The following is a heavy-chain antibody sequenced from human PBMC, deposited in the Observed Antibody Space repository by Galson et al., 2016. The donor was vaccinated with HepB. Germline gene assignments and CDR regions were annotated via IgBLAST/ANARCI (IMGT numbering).Heavy chain of an antibody. CDR2: IDWDEDK. V-gene: IGHV2-70*01. CDR3: ARMKNYYYGMDV. Sequence: PALVKPTQTLTLTCTFSGFSLSTSGMCVSSIRQPPGKALEWLALIDWDEDKYYSTSLKTRLTISKDTSKNQVVLTMTNMDPVDTATYYCARMKNYYYGMDVWGQGTTVTVSS. J-gene: IGHJ6*02. CDR1: GFSLSTSGMC.